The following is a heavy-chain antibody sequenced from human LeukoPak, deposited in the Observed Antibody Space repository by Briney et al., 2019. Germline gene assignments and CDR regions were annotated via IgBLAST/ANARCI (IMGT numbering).Heavy chain of an antibody. CDR3: AREPYSSGWYYFDY. D-gene: IGHD6-19*01. CDR2: IIPIFGTA. CDR1: GGTFSSYA. Sequence: GASVTVSFKASGGTFSSYAISWVRQAPGQGLELMGRIIPIFGTANYAQKFQGRVTITTDESTSTAYMELSSLRSEDTAVYYCAREPYSSGWYYFDYWGQATLVTVSS. J-gene: IGHJ4*02. V-gene: IGHV1-69*05.